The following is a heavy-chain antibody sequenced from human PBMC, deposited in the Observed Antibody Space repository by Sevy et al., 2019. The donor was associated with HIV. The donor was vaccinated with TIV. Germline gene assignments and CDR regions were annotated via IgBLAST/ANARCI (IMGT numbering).Heavy chain of an antibody. CDR1: GFTFSKYD. CDR2: ISHDGNYK. V-gene: IGHV3-30-3*01. CDR3: ARLFSCGGDCYYLDY. D-gene: IGHD2-21*02. J-gene: IGHJ4*02. Sequence: GGSLRLSCAASGFTFSKYDMHWVRQAPGKGLEWVAVISHDGNYKNYADSVKVRFTISRDDFKNTLYLQMSSLRPEDTAVYFCARLFSCGGDCYYLDYWGQGALVTVSS.